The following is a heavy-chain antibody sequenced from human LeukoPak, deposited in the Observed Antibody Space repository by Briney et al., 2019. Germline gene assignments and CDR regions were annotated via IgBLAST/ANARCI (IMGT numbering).Heavy chain of an antibody. V-gene: IGHV3-30*03. J-gene: IGHJ4*02. CDR2: ISYDGSNK. Sequence: GGSLRLSCAASGFTFSYYGMHWVRQAPGKGLEWVAVISYDGSNKYYADSVKGRFTISRDNSKNTLYLQMNSLRAEDTAVYYCARDPVAVAKRGSFDYWGQGTLVTVSS. D-gene: IGHD6-19*01. CDR3: ARDPVAVAKRGSFDY. CDR1: GFTFSYYG.